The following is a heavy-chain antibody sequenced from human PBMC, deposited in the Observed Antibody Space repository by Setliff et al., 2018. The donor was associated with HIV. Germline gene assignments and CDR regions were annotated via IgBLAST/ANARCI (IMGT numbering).Heavy chain of an antibody. CDR3: ATDCAVVGGTGSLDS. J-gene: IGHJ4*02. D-gene: IGHD1-26*01. V-gene: IGHV3-7*05. CDR2: IKQDGSEK. CDR1: GFTFSTYW. Sequence: GGSLRLSCAASGFTFSTYWMSWVRQAPGKGLEWVANIKQDGSEKNHMDSVKGRFTISRDNAKNSLYLQMNSLRVEDTAVYYCATDCAVVGGTGSLDSWGQGTLVTVSS.